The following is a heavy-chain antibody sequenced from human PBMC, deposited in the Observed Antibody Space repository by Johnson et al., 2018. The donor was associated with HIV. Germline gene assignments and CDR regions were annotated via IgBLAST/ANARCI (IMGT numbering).Heavy chain of an antibody. CDR1: GFTVTTNYT. CDR2: ISYTGGSI. J-gene: IGHJ3*02. CDR3: ARERGSFEYSSSFAFDI. Sequence: VQPGGSLRLSCAASGFTVTTNYTMHWVRQVPGKGLDWVAVISYTGGSIDYADSVKGRFTISRDNSKNTLYLQMNSLRAEDTAVYYCARERGSFEYSSSFAFDIWGQGTMVTVSS. D-gene: IGHD6-6*01. V-gene: IGHV3-30-3*01.